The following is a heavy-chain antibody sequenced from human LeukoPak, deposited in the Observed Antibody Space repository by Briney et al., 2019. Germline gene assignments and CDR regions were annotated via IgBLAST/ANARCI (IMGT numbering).Heavy chain of an antibody. J-gene: IGHJ4*02. V-gene: IGHV4-61*02. Sequence: PSETLSLTCTVSGGSISSGSYYWSWIRQPAGKGLKWIGRIYTSGSTNYNPSLKSRVTISVDTSKNQFSLKLSSVTAADTAVYYCARVVYDSTSGCFDDWGQGTLVTVSS. D-gene: IGHD3-22*01. CDR1: GGSISSGSYY. CDR3: ARVVYDSTSGCFDD. CDR2: IYTSGST.